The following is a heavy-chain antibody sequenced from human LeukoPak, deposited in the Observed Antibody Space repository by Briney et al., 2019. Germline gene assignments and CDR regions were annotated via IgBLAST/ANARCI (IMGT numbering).Heavy chain of an antibody. V-gene: IGHV3-7*05. CDR3: AREMSWSGRDY. Sequence: PGGSLRLSCAASGFTFSNYWMSWVRQAPGKGLEWVANIKQDGSEKNYVGSVKGRFTISRDNAKNSLYLQMNSLRAEDTAAYYCAREMSWSGRDYWGQGTLVTVSS. J-gene: IGHJ4*02. D-gene: IGHD3-10*01. CDR2: IKQDGSEK. CDR1: GFTFSNYW.